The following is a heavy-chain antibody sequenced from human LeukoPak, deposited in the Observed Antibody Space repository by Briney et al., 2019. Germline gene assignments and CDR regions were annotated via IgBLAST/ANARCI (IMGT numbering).Heavy chain of an antibody. D-gene: IGHD3-10*01. CDR3: ARGYGSGSYYNLYYYYYYMDV. CDR1: GGSFSGYY. CDR2: INHSGST. V-gene: IGHV4-34*01. Sequence: SETLSLTCAVYGGSFSGYYWSWIRQPPGKGLEWIGEINHSGSTNYNPSLKSRVTISVDTSKNQFSLKLSSVTAADTAVYYCARGYGSGSYYNLYYYYYYMDVWGKGTTVTASS. J-gene: IGHJ6*03.